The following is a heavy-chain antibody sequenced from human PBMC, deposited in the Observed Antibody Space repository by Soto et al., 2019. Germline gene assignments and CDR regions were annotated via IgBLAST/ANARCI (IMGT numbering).Heavy chain of an antibody. V-gene: IGHV1-69*13. Sequence: ASVKVSCKASGGTFSTYAISWVRQAPGQGLEWMGGIIPFFGTANYAQKFQARVTLTADESTSTAYMELSSLRSEDTAVYYCARESVDYYDSSGYSNWFDPWGQG. D-gene: IGHD3-22*01. J-gene: IGHJ5*02. CDR3: ARESVDYYDSSGYSNWFDP. CDR2: IIPFFGTA. CDR1: GGTFSTYA.